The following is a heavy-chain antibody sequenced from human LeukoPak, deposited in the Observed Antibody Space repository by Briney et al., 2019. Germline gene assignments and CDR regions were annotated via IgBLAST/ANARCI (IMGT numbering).Heavy chain of an antibody. CDR3: AREDYDSSGYYYIAY. Sequence: ASVNVSCKASVVTLSSYAISSVRQAPRQGLEWMGRIIPIFGIANYAQKFQGRVTITADKSTSTAYMALSSLRSEDTAVYYCAREDYDSSGYYYIAYWGQGTLVTVSS. J-gene: IGHJ4*02. CDR2: IIPIFGIA. D-gene: IGHD3-22*01. CDR1: VVTLSSYA. V-gene: IGHV1-69*04.